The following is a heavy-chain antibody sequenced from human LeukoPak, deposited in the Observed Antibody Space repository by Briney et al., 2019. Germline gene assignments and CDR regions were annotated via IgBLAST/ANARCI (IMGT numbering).Heavy chain of an antibody. J-gene: IGHJ5*02. CDR1: GFTFSSYG. CDR2: IRYDGSNK. D-gene: IGHD4-17*01. Sequence: GGSLRLSCAASGFTFSSYGMHWVRQAPGKGLEWVALIRYDGSNKYYADSVKGRFTISRDNSKNTLYLQMNSLRAEDTALYYCARVRGDYGDYGGGGWFDPWGQGTLVTVSS. V-gene: IGHV3-30*02. CDR3: ARVRGDYGDYGGGGWFDP.